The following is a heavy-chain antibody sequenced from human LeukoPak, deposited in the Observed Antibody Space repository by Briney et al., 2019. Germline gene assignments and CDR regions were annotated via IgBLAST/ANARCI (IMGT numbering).Heavy chain of an antibody. J-gene: IGHJ1*01. CDR1: GGSISSYY. D-gene: IGHD2-15*01. CDR3: ATTAYCSGGSCYSEYFQH. CDR2: IYYSGST. Sequence: PSETLSLTCTVSGGSISSYYWSWIRQPPGKGPEWIGYIYYSGSTNYNPSLKSRVTISVDTSKNQFSLKLSSVTAADTAVYYCATTAYCSGGSCYSEYFQHWGQGTLVTVSS. V-gene: IGHV4-59*01.